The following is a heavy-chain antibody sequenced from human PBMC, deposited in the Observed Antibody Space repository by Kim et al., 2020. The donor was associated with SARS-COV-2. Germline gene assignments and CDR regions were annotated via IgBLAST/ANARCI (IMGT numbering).Heavy chain of an antibody. D-gene: IGHD1-26*01. CDR3: ARRSGGYYDFDY. J-gene: IGHJ4*02. Sequence: GLSRQFQGRVTLHRNTSTNPAYMELSSLRSEDTAVYYCARRSGGYYDFDYWGQGTLVTGSS. V-gene: IGHV1-8*01.